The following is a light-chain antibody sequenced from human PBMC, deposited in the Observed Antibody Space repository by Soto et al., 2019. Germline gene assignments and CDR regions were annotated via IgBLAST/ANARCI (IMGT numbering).Light chain of an antibody. J-gene: IGLJ1*01. CDR1: SSDVGGYNY. Sequence: QSALTQPRSVSGSPGQSVTISCSGTSSDVGGYNYVSWYQQHPGKAPKLMIYDVSKRPSGVPDRFSGSKSGNTASLTISGLQAEDEADYYCCTYAGIYTFYFFGTGTKLTVL. V-gene: IGLV2-11*01. CDR2: DVS. CDR3: CTYAGIYTFYF.